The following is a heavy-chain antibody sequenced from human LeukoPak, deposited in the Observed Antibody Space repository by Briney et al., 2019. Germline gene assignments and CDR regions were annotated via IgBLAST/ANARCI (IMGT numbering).Heavy chain of an antibody. Sequence: GGSLRLSCAASGFTFSSYSMNWVRQAPGKGLEWVSYISSSSSTIYYADSVKGRFTTSRDNAKNSLYLQMNSLRAEDTAVYYCARANYYDSSGLDYWGQGTLVTVSS. J-gene: IGHJ4*02. CDR1: GFTFSSYS. V-gene: IGHV3-48*01. D-gene: IGHD3-22*01. CDR2: ISSSSSTI. CDR3: ARANYYDSSGLDY.